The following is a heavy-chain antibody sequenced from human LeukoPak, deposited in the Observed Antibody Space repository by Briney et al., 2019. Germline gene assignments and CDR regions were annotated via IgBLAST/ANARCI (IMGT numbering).Heavy chain of an antibody. D-gene: IGHD3-22*01. CDR2: INPDGSTT. CDR3: ARVLSGSWDWFDP. J-gene: IGHJ5*02. Sequence: GESLRLSCAASGFTFSRYWIHWVRQAPGKGLDWVSRINPDGSTTTYADSVKGRFTISRDNAKNTVYLQMNSLRAEDTAVYYCARVLSGSWDWFDPWGQGTLVTVSS. CDR1: GFTFSRYW. V-gene: IGHV3-74*01.